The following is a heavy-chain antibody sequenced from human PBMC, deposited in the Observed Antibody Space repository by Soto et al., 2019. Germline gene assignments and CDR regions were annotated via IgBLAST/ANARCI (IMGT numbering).Heavy chain of an antibody. J-gene: IGHJ6*02. Sequence: GGSLRLSCAASGFTFSNAWMNWVRQAPGKGLEWVGRIKSKTDGGTTEYAAPGKGRFTISRDDSRNTLYLQMNSLKTEDTAVYYRTTAPDDFWSGSQIYYYYYGMDVWGQGTTVTVSS. V-gene: IGHV3-15*07. CDR1: GFTFSNAW. CDR2: IKSKTDGGTT. CDR3: TTAPDDFWSGSQIYYYYYGMDV. D-gene: IGHD3-3*01.